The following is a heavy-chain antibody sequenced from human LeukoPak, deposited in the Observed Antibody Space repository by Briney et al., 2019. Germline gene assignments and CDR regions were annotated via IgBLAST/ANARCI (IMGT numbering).Heavy chain of an antibody. Sequence: GGSLRLSCAASGFTFSSYAMSWVRQAPGKGLEWVSAISGSGGSTYYADSVKGRSTISRDNSKNTLYLQMNSLRAEDTAVYYCAKGQDLLWFGEPIYYFDYWGQGTLVTVSS. CDR3: AKGQDLLWFGEPIYYFDY. D-gene: IGHD3-10*01. CDR2: ISGSGGST. V-gene: IGHV3-23*01. J-gene: IGHJ4*02. CDR1: GFTFSSYA.